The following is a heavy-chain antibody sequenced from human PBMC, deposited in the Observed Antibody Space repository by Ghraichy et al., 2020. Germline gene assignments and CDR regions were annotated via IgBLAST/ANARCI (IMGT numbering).Heavy chain of an antibody. CDR2: MNPNSGNT. Sequence: ASVKVSCKASGYTFTSYDINWVRQATGQGLEWMGWMNPNSGNTGYAQKFQGRVTMTRNTSISTAYMEPSSLRSEDTAVYYCARVVGAPDAFDIWVQGTMVTVSS. CDR1: GYTFTSYD. CDR3: ARVVGAPDAFDI. V-gene: IGHV1-8*01. D-gene: IGHD1-26*01. J-gene: IGHJ3*02.